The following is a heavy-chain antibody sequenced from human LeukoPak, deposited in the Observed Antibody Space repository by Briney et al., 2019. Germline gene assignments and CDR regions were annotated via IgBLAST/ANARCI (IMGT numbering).Heavy chain of an antibody. CDR3: ARDSYDYGDYGNSFDY. V-gene: IGHV3-30*04. CDR2: ISYDGDYQ. D-gene: IGHD4-17*01. Sequence: GGSLRLSCAASGFTFRNCAMHWVRQAPGKGLEWVAVISYDGDYQYYADSVKGRFTISRDSSKNTVYLQMSSLRPEDTAVYYCARDSYDYGDYGNSFDYWGQGTLVTVSS. CDR1: GFTFRNCA. J-gene: IGHJ4*02.